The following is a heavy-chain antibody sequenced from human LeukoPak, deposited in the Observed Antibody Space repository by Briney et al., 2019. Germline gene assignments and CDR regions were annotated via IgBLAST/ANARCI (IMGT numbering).Heavy chain of an antibody. CDR3: AKGSSGTAMVAYYFDY. D-gene: IGHD5-18*01. V-gene: IGHV3-23*01. Sequence: PGGSLRLSCAASGFTFSSYAMSWVRQAPGKGLEWVSAISGSGGSTYYADSVKDRFTISRDNSKNTLYLQMNSLGAEDTAVYYCAKGSSGTAMVAYYFDYWGQGTLVTVSS. J-gene: IGHJ4*02. CDR2: ISGSGGST. CDR1: GFTFSSYA.